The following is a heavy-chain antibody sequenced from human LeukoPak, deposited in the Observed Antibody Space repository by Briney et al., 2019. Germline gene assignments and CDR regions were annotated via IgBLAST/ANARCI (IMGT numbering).Heavy chain of an antibody. Sequence: GGSLRLSCAASGFTFSSYAMSWVRQAPGKGLEWVSAISGSGGSTYYADSVKGRFTISRDNSKNTLYLRMNSLRAEDTAVYYCAKDRTTQGYCSSTSCYPYNWFDPWGQGTLVTVSS. CDR3: AKDRTTQGYCSSTSCYPYNWFDP. D-gene: IGHD2-2*01. V-gene: IGHV3-23*01. CDR2: ISGSGGST. CDR1: GFTFSSYA. J-gene: IGHJ5*02.